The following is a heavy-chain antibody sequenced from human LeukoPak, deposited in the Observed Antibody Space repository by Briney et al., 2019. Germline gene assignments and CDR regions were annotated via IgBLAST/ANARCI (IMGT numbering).Heavy chain of an antibody. CDR1: GFTFDDYA. D-gene: IGHD7-27*01. Sequence: GRSLRLSCAASGFTFDDYAMHWVRQAPGKGLEWVSGISWNSGSIGYADSVKGRFTIPRDNAKNSLYLQMNSLRAEDTAVYYCARKLGRYFDYWGQGTLVTVSS. CDR2: ISWNSGSI. V-gene: IGHV3-9*01. CDR3: ARKLGRYFDY. J-gene: IGHJ4*02.